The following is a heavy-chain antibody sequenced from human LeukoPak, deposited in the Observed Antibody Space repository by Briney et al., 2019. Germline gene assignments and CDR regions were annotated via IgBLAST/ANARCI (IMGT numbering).Heavy chain of an antibody. CDR2: IRSKVFGGTT. Sequence: QPGRSLRLSCTASGFAFGDYAMSWVRQGPGKGLEWVGFIRSKVFGGTTEYAASVKGRFTISRDDSKSIAYLQMNSLKTEDTAVYYCARDLVAVAGDYYYYAMDVWGQGTTVTVSS. CDR3: ARDLVAVAGDYYYYAMDV. J-gene: IGHJ6*02. V-gene: IGHV3-49*04. D-gene: IGHD6-19*01. CDR1: GFAFGDYA.